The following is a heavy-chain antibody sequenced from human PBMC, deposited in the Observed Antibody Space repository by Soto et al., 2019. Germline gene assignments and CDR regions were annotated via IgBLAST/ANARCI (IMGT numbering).Heavy chain of an antibody. CDR1: GGTFSTYA. D-gene: IGHD5-18*01. CDR2: SIPMFGTA. V-gene: IGHV1-69*12. Sequence: QVQLVQSGAEVKKPESSVKVSCKAPGGTFSTYAISWVRQAPGQGLEWMGGSIPMFGTANYAQRVQDRVTITGDESTNTVYMELSSLRSEDTAVYFCASGIQLWLRRINNGYSGWGQGTLVTVSS. J-gene: IGHJ4*02. CDR3: ASGIQLWLRRINNGYSG.